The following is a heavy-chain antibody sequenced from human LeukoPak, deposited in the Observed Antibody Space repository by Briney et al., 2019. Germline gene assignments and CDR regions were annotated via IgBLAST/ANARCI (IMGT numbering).Heavy chain of an antibody. D-gene: IGHD3-10*01. J-gene: IGHJ4*02. Sequence: SETLPLTCAVYGGSFSGYYWSWIRQPPGKGLEWIGEINHSGSTNYNPSLKSRVTISVDTSKNQFSLKLSSVTAADTAVYYCARRGGSGYFDYWGQGTLVTVSS. CDR1: GGSFSGYY. V-gene: IGHV4-34*01. CDR3: ARRGGSGYFDY. CDR2: INHSGST.